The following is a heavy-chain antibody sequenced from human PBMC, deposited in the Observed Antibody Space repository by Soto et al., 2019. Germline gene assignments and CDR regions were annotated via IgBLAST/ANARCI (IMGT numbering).Heavy chain of an antibody. Sequence: GASVKVSCKASVYTFTSYDSNWVRQATGQGLEWMGWMNPNSGNTGYAQKFQGRVTMTRNTSISTAYMELSSLRSEDTAVYYCARLRRPAARWWFDPWGQGTLVTVSS. J-gene: IGHJ5*02. D-gene: IGHD2-2*01. CDR3: ARLRRPAARWWFDP. CDR2: MNPNSGNT. V-gene: IGHV1-8*01. CDR1: VYTFTSYD.